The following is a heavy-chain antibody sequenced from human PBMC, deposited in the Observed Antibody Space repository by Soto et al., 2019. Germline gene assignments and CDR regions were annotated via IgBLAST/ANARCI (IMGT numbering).Heavy chain of an antibody. CDR1: GFTFSSYA. V-gene: IGHV3-23*01. Sequence: EVQLLESGGGLVQPGGSLRLSCAASGFTFSSYAMSWVRQAPGKGLECVSSISGGGGSTYYADSVKGRVTISRDNSKNTRYLQMNSLRAEDTAVYYCAKDGDILSGYPEYFQHWGQGTLVTVSS. CDR3: AKDGDILSGYPEYFQH. D-gene: IGHD3-9*01. J-gene: IGHJ1*01. CDR2: ISGGGGST.